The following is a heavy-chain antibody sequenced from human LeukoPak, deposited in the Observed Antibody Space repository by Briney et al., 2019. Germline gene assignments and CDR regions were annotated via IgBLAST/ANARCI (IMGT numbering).Heavy chain of an antibody. CDR2: FDPEDGET. D-gene: IGHD1-26*01. Sequence: ASVKVSCKVSGYTLTELSMHRVRQAPGKGLEWMGGFDPEDGETIYAQKFQGRVTMTEDTSTDTAYMELSSLRSEDTAVYYCATDSGSSFALDYWGQGTLVTVSS. CDR3: ATDSGSSFALDY. V-gene: IGHV1-24*01. J-gene: IGHJ4*02. CDR1: GYTLTELS.